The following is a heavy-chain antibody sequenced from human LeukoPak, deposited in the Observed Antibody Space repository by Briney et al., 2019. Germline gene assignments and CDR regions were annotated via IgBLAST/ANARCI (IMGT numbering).Heavy chain of an antibody. CDR1: GGTFSSYA. Sequence: ASVKVSCKASGGTFSSYAISWVRQAPGQGLEWMGGIIPIFGTANYAQKFQGRVTITADESTSTAYMELSSLRSEDTAVYYCARSRGQPAADLLFDYWGQGTLVTVSS. CDR2: IIPIFGTA. CDR3: ARSRGQPAADLLFDY. D-gene: IGHD2-2*01. V-gene: IGHV1-69*01. J-gene: IGHJ4*02.